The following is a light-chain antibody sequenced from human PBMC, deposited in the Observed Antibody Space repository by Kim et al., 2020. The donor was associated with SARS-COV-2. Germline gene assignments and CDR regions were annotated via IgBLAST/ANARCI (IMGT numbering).Light chain of an antibody. J-gene: IGKJ4*01. V-gene: IGKV3-15*01. CDR1: QSLSSN. CDR2: GAP. Sequence: ASPGSPPPLHCRPSQSLSSNFALSQKNPGHAPRLLVYGAPHRRTVLTVRFSRSGSGTELTLPLRTLQSEDFAVYLCQQYNHWSLTFGGGNKLEI. CDR3: QQYNHWSLT.